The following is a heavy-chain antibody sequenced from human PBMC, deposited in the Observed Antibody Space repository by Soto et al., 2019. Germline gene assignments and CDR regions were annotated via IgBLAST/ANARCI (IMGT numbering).Heavy chain of an antibody. J-gene: IGHJ4*02. D-gene: IGHD5-12*01. CDR1: GGFI. Sequence: SETLSLTCTVSGGFIWGWIRQSPDKGLEWIGYIYNSGRYNYNPSLESRLTISIDTSKNQFSLTLTSVTAADTAVYYCARRIVATETFDYWGQGTLVTVSS. CDR2: IYNSGRY. V-gene: IGHV4-4*09. CDR3: ARRIVATETFDY.